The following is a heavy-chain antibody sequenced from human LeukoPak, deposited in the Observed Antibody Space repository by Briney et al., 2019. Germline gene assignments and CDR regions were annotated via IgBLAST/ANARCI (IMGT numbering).Heavy chain of an antibody. CDR1: EYNFTAYY. V-gene: IGHV1-2*06. D-gene: IGHD1-26*01. CDR3: ARDLRSGTDGNYAMDV. Sequence: ASVKVSCKASEYNFTAYYLHWVRQAPGQGLEWVGRFNPNSGATNCAQKFQGRVTMTRDTSISTASMELSRLTSDDTAVHYCARDLRSGTDGNYAMDVWGQGTTVTVSS. CDR2: FNPNSGAT. J-gene: IGHJ6*02.